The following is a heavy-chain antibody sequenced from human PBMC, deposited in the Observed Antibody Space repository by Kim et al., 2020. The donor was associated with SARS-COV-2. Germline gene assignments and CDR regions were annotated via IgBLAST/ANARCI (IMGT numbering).Heavy chain of an antibody. Sequence: GGSLRLSCAASGFTFNNAWMSWVRQAPGKGLEWVGRVKSKTDGGTIDYAARVKGSFTISREYSKNTVYLQMNRVKTEDTAVYYCSTGTSVGGWGQGTMVTVSS. J-gene: IGHJ4*02. V-gene: IGHV3-15*01. CDR1: GFTFNNAW. CDR2: VKSKTDGGTI. CDR3: STGTSVGG. D-gene: IGHD1-26*01.